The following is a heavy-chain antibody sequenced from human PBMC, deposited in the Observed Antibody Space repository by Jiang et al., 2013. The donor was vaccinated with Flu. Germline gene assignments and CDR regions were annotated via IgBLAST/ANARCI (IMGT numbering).Heavy chain of an antibody. CDR2: INPSGGGT. V-gene: IGHV1-46*01. D-gene: IGHD2-21*02. Sequence: GAEVKKPGASVKVSCKASGYTFTRYYVNWVRQAPGQGLEWMGIINPSGGGTNYAQKFQGRVTMTRDTSTNTVYMELSSLTSEDTAFYYCVRSDSCGGDCYFLDYWGQGTLVTVSS. CDR1: GYTFTRYY. CDR3: VRSDSCGGDCYFLDY. J-gene: IGHJ4*02.